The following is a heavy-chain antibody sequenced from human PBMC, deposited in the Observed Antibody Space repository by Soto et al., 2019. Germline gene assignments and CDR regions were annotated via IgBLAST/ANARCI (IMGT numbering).Heavy chain of an antibody. CDR2: LYDVDGS. V-gene: IGHV3-53*01. Sequence: DVQLVESGGGLIQPGETLRLSCVACGCTSSGKKYVAWVRQAPGQGLEWVSALYDVDGSFYADSGKGRCTTSSDSSKTTVYLQMTALRPDDTAVYYCAKWHDREHAYDAWGQGTTVTVSS. D-gene: IGHD1-1*01. CDR1: GCTSSGKKY. CDR3: AKWHDREHAYDA. J-gene: IGHJ3*01.